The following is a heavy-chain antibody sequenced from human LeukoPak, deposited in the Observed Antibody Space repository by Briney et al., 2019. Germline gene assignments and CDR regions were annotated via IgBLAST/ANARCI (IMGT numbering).Heavy chain of an antibody. CDR3: ARDVGSGVAGPEGYYYYGMDV. Sequence: SETLSLTCTVSGGSISSYSWSWIRQPPGRGLEWIGYIYYSGGTHYNPSLKSRVTMSVVTSKNQLSLKVSSVTAADTAVYYCARDVGSGVAGPEGYYYYGMDVWGQGTTVTVSS. CDR1: GGSISSYS. D-gene: IGHD6-19*01. V-gene: IGHV4-59*01. CDR2: IYYSGGT. J-gene: IGHJ6*02.